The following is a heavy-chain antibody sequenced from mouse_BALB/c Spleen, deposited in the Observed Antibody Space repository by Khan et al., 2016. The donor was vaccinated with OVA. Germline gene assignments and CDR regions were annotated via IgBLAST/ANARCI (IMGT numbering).Heavy chain of an antibody. CDR2: VSTGGSYT. CDR3: TRLAYYYDSEGFAY. J-gene: IGHJ3*01. D-gene: IGHD1-1*01. Sequence: EVELVESGGDLVKPGGSLKLSCAASGFTFSTYGMSWVRQAPDKRLEWVATVSTGGSYTYYPDSVKGGFTISRDNDKNTLYLQMSGLRSEDTAMFYCTRLAYYYDSEGFAYWGQGTLVTVSA. V-gene: IGHV5-6*01. CDR1: GFTFSTYG.